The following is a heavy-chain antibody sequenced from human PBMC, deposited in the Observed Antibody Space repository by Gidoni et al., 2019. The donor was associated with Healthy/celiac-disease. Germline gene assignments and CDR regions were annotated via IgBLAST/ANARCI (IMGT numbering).Heavy chain of an antibody. CDR2: ISAYNGNT. CDR3: ARGDYGVAFLGWFDP. V-gene: IGHV1-18*01. Sequence: QVTLVQSGAEVKKPGASVKVSCKASGYTVTSYGISWVRQAPGQGLEWMGWISAYNGNTNYAQTIQGRVTMTTDTSTSTAYMELRSLRSDDTAVYYCARGDYGVAFLGWFDPWGQGTLVTVSS. J-gene: IGHJ5*02. CDR1: GYTVTSYG. D-gene: IGHD4-17*01.